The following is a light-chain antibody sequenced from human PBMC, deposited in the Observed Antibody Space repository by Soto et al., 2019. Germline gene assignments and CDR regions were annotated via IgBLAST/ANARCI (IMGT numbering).Light chain of an antibody. Sequence: EIVLTQSPDTLSLSPGERATLSCRASQSISSTHLVWYQQKPGQAPSLLIFGASSRATGIPDRFSGSGSGTDFTLTISGLEPEDSAIYYCQQYGASPPYTFGQGTKLEIK. CDR1: QSISSTH. V-gene: IGKV3-20*01. CDR3: QQYGASPPYT. J-gene: IGKJ2*01. CDR2: GAS.